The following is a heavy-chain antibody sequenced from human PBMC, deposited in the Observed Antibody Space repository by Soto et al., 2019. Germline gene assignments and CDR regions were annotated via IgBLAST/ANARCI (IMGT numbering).Heavy chain of an antibody. J-gene: IGHJ5*02. CDR3: AIAGESSGYYPRGDWFDP. CDR1: GFTFNSYA. Sequence: EVQLLESGGGLAQPGGSLRLSCAASGFTFNSYAMTWVRQAPGEGLEWVSAISGSGYSTYYPDSVKGPFTISRDNSKNTLYLQMNRLRAEDTAVYYCAIAGESSGYYPRGDWFDPWGQATLVTVPS. V-gene: IGHV3-23*01. CDR2: ISGSGYST. D-gene: IGHD3-22*01.